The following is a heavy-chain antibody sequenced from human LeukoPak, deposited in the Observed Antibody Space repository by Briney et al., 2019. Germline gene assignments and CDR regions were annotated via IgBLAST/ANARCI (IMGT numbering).Heavy chain of an antibody. D-gene: IGHD2-15*01. J-gene: IGHJ4*02. Sequence: GGSLRLSCAASGFTFSNYAMHWVRQAPGKGLEWVAVISYDGSNKYYADSVKGRFTISRDNSKNTLYLQMNSLRAEDTAVYYCAREWDVVVVAATAFDYWGQGTLVTVSS. CDR3: AREWDVVVVAATAFDY. CDR2: ISYDGSNK. V-gene: IGHV3-30-3*01. CDR1: GFTFSNYA.